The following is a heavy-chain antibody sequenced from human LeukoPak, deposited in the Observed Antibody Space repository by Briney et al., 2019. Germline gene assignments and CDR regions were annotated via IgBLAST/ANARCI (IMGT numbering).Heavy chain of an antibody. CDR3: ARGQWWSYYFDY. Sequence: GGSLRLSCAASGFTFSSYSMNWVRQAPGKGLEWVSSISSSSSYIYYADSVKGRFAISRDNAKNSLYLQMNSLRAEDTAVYYCARGQWWSYYFDYWGQGTLVTVSS. V-gene: IGHV3-21*01. D-gene: IGHD2-15*01. J-gene: IGHJ4*02. CDR1: GFTFSSYS. CDR2: ISSSSSYI.